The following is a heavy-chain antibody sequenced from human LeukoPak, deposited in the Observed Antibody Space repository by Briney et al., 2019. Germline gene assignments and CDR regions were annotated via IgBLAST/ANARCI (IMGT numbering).Heavy chain of an antibody. Sequence: GGSLRLSCAASGFTFSSYAMSWVRQAPGKGLEWVSAISGSGGSTYYADSVKGRFTISRDNSKNSLYLQMDSLRTEDTALYYCAKPTGGYYDFWSGYYGPYYFDYWGQGTLVTVSS. D-gene: IGHD3-3*01. V-gene: IGHV3-23*01. J-gene: IGHJ4*02. CDR3: AKPTGGYYDFWSGYYGPYYFDY. CDR2: ISGSGGST. CDR1: GFTFSSYA.